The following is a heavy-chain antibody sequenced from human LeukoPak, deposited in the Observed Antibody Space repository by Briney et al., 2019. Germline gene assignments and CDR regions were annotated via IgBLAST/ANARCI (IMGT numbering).Heavy chain of an antibody. CDR2: ISGSGRST. CDR3: ARRAMPATRAVQNYFDP. V-gene: IGHV3-23*01. D-gene: IGHD2-15*01. J-gene: IGHJ5*02. Sequence: PGGSLRLSCDVSVFNFSHYAMSWVRQPPGKGLEAVSAISGSGRSTYYIESVKGRFTISRDNSKNILYLQMNSPRTDDTALYYCARRAMPATRAVQNYFDPWGQGTLVTVSS. CDR1: VFNFSHYA.